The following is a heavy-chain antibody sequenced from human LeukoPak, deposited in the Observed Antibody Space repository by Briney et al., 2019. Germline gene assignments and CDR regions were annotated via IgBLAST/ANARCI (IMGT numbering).Heavy chain of an antibody. D-gene: IGHD3-10*01. Sequence: ASVKVSCKASGYTFTSYGISWVRQAPGQGLEWMGWISAYNGNTNYAQKLQGRVTMTTDTSTSTAYMELRSLRSDDTAVYYCARDSWVVWFGYDAFDIWGQGTMVTVSS. V-gene: IGHV1-18*01. CDR3: ARDSWVVWFGYDAFDI. CDR1: GYTFTSYG. J-gene: IGHJ3*02. CDR2: ISAYNGNT.